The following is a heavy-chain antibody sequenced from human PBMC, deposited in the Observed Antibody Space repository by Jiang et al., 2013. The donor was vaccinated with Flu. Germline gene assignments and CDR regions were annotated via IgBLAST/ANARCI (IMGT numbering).Heavy chain of an antibody. J-gene: IGHJ4*02. Sequence: GSGLVKPSGTLFLTCAVSDASISSSNWWSWVRQPPGKGLEWIGEIHHRGTTNYNPSLRSRVTISVDRSKNQFSLKLSSVTAADTALYFCARETSHTGYYHDDSGYQSYLTPWGQGTLVTVSS. CDR1: DASISSSNW. D-gene: IGHD3-22*01. CDR3: ARETSHTGYYHDDSGYQSYLTP. CDR2: IHHRGTT. V-gene: IGHV4-4*02.